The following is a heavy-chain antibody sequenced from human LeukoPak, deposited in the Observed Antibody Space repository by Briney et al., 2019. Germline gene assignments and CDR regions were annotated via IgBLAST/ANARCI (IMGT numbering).Heavy chain of an antibody. CDR3: ARVTTGGYYSY. J-gene: IGHJ4*02. CDR1: GVSISSGSYY. D-gene: IGHD3-22*01. Sequence: SETLSLTCTVSGVSISSGSYYWSWLRQPAGKGLEWIGRIYTSGSTNYNPSLKSRVTISLDTAENHFSLKLSSVTAADTAVYYCARVTTGGYYSYWGQGTLVTVSS. CDR2: IYTSGST. V-gene: IGHV4-61*02.